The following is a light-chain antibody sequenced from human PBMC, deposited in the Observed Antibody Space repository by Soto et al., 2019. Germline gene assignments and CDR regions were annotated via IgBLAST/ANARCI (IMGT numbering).Light chain of an antibody. CDR2: AAS. CDR1: QSVTRN. J-gene: IGKJ4*01. V-gene: IGKV3-15*01. CDR3: QQYHHWPVT. Sequence: EIVMTQSPATLSVSPGERVTLSCRASQSVTRNLAWCQHTPGQSPRLLISAASSGATGLPSRFSGSGSGTDFTLTISSLQSEDAAVYYCQQYHHWPVTFGGGTKVEIK.